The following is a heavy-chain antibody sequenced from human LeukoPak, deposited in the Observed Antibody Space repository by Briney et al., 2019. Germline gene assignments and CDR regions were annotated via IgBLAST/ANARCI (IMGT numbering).Heavy chain of an antibody. CDR3: ARDPSGVLLWFGELLYLDY. J-gene: IGHJ4*02. CDR1: GFTFSSYA. CDR2: ISYDGSNK. D-gene: IGHD3-10*01. V-gene: IGHV3-30-3*01. Sequence: GGSLRLSCVVSGFTFSSYAMHWVRQAPGKGLEWVAVISYDGSNKYYADSVKGRFTISRDNSKNTLYLQMNSLRAEDTAVYYCARDPSGVLLWFGELLYLDYWGQGTLVTVSS.